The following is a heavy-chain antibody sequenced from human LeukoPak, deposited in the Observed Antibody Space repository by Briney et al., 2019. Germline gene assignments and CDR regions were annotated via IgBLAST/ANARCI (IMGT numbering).Heavy chain of an antibody. D-gene: IGHD1-14*01. CDR3: ARVLARYGNIDY. V-gene: IGHV1-2*02. Sequence: GASVTVSCTASVYTFTYYYIHWGRERPGQGLEWMGWINPNSGGTNYTQKFQGRGTMTRDTSISTAYVELNRLTCEDTAVYYCARVLARYGNIDYWGEGSLVTVSS. CDR1: VYTFTYYY. J-gene: IGHJ4*02. CDR2: INPNSGGT.